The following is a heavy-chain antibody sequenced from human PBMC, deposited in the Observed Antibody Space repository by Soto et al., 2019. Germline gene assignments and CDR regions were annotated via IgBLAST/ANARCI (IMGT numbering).Heavy chain of an antibody. V-gene: IGHV4-39*01. CDR2: IYYSGST. Sequence: QLQLQESGPRLVKPSETLSLTCTVSGGSISRSIYYWGWIRQPPGMGLEWIGSIYYSGSTNCNPSLKSRITMSVDTSRNQFSLRLTSVTAADTAVYYCARHFDYPAAFDIWGQGTVVTVSS. D-gene: IGHD4-17*01. J-gene: IGHJ3*02. CDR3: ARHFDYPAAFDI. CDR1: GGSISRSIYY.